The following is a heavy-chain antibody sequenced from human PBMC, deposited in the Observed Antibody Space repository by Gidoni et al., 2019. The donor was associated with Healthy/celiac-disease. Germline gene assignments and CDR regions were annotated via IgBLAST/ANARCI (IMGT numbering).Heavy chain of an antibody. V-gene: IGHV4-30-4*01. CDR3: ASGYGDSGFDY. CDR2: IYYSRSN. J-gene: IGHJ4*02. D-gene: IGHD5-12*01. Sequence: VQLLESGPGRVKPSRSLSRPCTVSSGSISSGDYYGSWIRQPPGKGLEWIGYIYYSRSNYYNPSLKSRVTIAVDTSKNQFSLKLSSVTAADTAVYSCASGYGDSGFDYWGQGTLVTVSS. CDR1: SGSISSGDYY.